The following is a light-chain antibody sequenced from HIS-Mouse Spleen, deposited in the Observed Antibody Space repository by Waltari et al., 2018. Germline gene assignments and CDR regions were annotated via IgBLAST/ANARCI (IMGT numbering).Light chain of an antibody. CDR2: LGS. CDR3: MQALQTPYT. CDR1: QSLLHSNGYNY. V-gene: IGKV2-28*01. J-gene: IGKJ2*01. Sequence: DIVMTQSPLSLPVTPGEPASISCRSSQSLLHSNGYNYLDWYLQKPGHSPQLLIYLGSNRSSGVPDRFSGSGAGTDVTLKISRVEAEDVGVYYCMQALQTPYTFGQGTKLEIK.